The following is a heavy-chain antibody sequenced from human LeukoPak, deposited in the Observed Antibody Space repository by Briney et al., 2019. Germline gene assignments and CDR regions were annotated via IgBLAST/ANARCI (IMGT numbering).Heavy chain of an antibody. Sequence: GGSLRLSCAASGFTFSNYNMNWVRQAPGKGLEWVSSISSSGTYIYYADSVKGRFTISRDNGKNSLYLQMNSLRAEDTAVYYCASMPGILATIDDDHWGQGTLVTVSS. V-gene: IGHV3-21*01. CDR1: GFTFSNYN. CDR2: ISSSGTYI. D-gene: IGHD5-12*01. CDR3: ASMPGILATIDDDH. J-gene: IGHJ4*02.